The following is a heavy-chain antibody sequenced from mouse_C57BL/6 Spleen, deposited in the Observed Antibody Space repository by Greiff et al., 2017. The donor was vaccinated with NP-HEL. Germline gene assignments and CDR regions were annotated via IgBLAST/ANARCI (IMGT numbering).Heavy chain of an antibody. J-gene: IGHJ4*01. CDR2: IYPGDGDT. CDR3: ARYSIYDGYYYAMDY. D-gene: IGHD2-3*01. V-gene: IGHV1-82*01. Sequence: VQLQQSGPELVKPGASVKISCKASGYAFSSSWMNWVKQRPGKGLEWIGRIYPGDGDTNYNGKFKGKATLTADKSSSTAYMQLSRLTSEDSAVYFCARYSIYDGYYYAMDYWGQGTSVTVSS. CDR1: GYAFSSSW.